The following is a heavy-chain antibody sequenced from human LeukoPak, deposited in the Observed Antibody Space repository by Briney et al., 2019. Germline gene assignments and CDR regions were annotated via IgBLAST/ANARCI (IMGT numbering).Heavy chain of an antibody. D-gene: IGHD6-13*01. Sequence: GESLKISCKGSGYSFTSYWISWVRQMPGKGLEWMGRIDPSDSYTNYSPSFQGHVTISADRPISTAYLQWSSLKASDTAMYYCARRGGRSSSYFDYWGQGTLVTVSS. CDR2: IDPSDSYT. J-gene: IGHJ4*02. CDR1: GYSFTSYW. V-gene: IGHV5-10-1*01. CDR3: ARRGGRSSSYFDY.